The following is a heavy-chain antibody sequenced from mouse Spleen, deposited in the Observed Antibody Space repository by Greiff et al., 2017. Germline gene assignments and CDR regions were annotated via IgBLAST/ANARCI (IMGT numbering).Heavy chain of an antibody. CDR3: ARAIYYGIRNFDY. V-gene: IGHV1-69*01. CDR2: IDPSDSYT. D-gene: IGHD2-1*01. CDR1: GYTFTSYW. Sequence: QVQLQQPGAELVMPGASVKLSCKASGYTFTSYWMHWVKQRPGQGLEWIGEIDPSDSYTNYNQKFKGKATLTVDESSSTAYMQLSSLTSEDSAVYYCARAIYYGIRNFDYWGQGTTLTVSS. J-gene: IGHJ2*01.